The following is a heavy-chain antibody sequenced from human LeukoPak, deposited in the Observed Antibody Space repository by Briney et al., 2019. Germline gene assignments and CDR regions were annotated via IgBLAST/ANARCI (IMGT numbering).Heavy chain of an antibody. D-gene: IGHD2-15*01. CDR1: GGSISTYY. CDR3: ARGRSGPGEDYYYGMDV. CDR2: IYTSGGT. V-gene: IGHV4-4*07. J-gene: IGHJ6*02. Sequence: SETLSLTCTVSGGSISTYYWTWIRQPAGKGLEWIGRIYTSGGTNYNPSLKSRVTMSVDTSGNQFSLKLTSVTAADTAVYYCARGRSGPGEDYYYGMDVWGQGTTVTVSS.